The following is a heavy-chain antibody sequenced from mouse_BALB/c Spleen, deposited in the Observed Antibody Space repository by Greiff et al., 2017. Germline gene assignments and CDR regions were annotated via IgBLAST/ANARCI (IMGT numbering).Heavy chain of an antibody. CDR2: ISSGGSYT. J-gene: IGHJ3*01. D-gene: IGHD2-10*02. CDR1: GFTFSSYT. CDR3: TRDRGYGNYEGFAY. Sequence: EVQGVESGGGLVKPGGSLKLSCAASGFTFSSYTMSWVRQTPEKRLEWVATISSGGSYTYYPDSVKGRFTISRVNAKNTLYLQMSSLKSEDTAMYYCTRDRGYGNYEGFAYWGQGTLVTVSA. V-gene: IGHV5-6-4*01.